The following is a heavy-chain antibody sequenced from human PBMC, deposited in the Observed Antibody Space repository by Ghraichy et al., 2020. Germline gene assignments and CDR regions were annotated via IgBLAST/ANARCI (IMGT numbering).Heavy chain of an antibody. CDR3: ASPGGNYYNRFDN. CDR2: ITSSGTYT. V-gene: IGHV3-21*01. J-gene: IGHJ4*02. CDR1: GFVFSTYN. D-gene: IGHD3-10*01. Sequence: GGSLRLSCAASGFVFSTYNMNWVRQAPGKGLEWFSSITSSGTYTDYADSVKGRFTISRDNAKNSLYLQMSSLRTEDTAVYYCASPGGNYYNRFDNWGQGTLVTVSS.